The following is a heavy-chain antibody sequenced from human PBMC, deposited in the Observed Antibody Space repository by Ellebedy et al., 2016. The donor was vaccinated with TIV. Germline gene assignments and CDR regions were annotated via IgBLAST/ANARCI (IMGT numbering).Heavy chain of an antibody. CDR3: ASETGYQSFDI. J-gene: IGHJ3*02. D-gene: IGHD2-15*01. CDR2: FNPDSGAT. CDR1: GYTFTDYY. V-gene: IGHV1-2*02. Sequence: AASVKVSCKASGYTFTDYYMHWVRQAPGQGLEWMGWFNPDSGATLFAQKFQGRVTMTRDTSISTAYMELSRLRSDDTALYYCASETGYQSFDIWGQGTLVTVSS.